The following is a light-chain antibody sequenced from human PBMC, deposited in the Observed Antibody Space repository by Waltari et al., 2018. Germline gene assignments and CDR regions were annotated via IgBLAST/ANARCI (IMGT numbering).Light chain of an antibody. CDR1: SSDVGGYNY. CDR2: DVT. J-gene: IGLJ2*01. V-gene: IGLV2-8*01. Sequence: QSALTQPPSASGSPGQSVTISCTGTSSDVGGYNYVPWYQQHSGRAPKLMIYDVTQRPSGVPDRFSGSKSGNTASLTVSGLQAEDEADYYCSSYADTNNLVFGGGTKLTVL. CDR3: SSYADTNNLV.